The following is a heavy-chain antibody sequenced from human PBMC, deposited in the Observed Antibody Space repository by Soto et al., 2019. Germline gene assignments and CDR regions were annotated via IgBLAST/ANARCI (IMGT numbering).Heavy chain of an antibody. V-gene: IGHV1-3*01. Sequence: QVHLVQSGAEVKTPGASVTISCKASGYTFSDYGIQWIRQAPGQRPEWLGWILCLNDRKEYSQKFQGRISLTRDTSASNAYMGLIRLRSEDTAVYYCARGRRTCTAKTCYTDVDFWGQGSRVSVSS. CDR1: GYTFSDYG. CDR2: ILCLNDRK. J-gene: IGHJ1*01. CDR3: ARGRRTCTAKTCYTDVDF. D-gene: IGHD2-2*02.